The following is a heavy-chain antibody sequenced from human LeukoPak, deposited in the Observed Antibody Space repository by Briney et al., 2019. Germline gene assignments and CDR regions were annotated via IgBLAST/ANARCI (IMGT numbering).Heavy chain of an antibody. Sequence: GGSLRLSCEGSGFSFSSYWMTWVRQSPGKGPEWVANIKQDESERYTVDSVKGRFTISRDNAKNSLYLQMNSLRAEDTAVYYCARDFYDSSGYYYDYWGQGTLVTVSS. J-gene: IGHJ4*02. D-gene: IGHD3-22*01. CDR3: ARDFYDSSGYYYDY. CDR1: GFSFSSYW. V-gene: IGHV3-7*01. CDR2: IKQDESER.